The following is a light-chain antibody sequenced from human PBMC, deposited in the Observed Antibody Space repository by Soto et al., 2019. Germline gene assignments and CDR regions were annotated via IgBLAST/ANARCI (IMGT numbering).Light chain of an antibody. J-gene: IGLJ1*01. Sequence: QSALTQPRSVSGSPGQSVTISCTGTSSDVGSYNYVSWYQQHPGKAPKLMIYDVSKRPSGVPDRFSGSKSGNTASLTISGLQAEDEADYYCCSYAGSYNLYVFGTGTQLTVL. V-gene: IGLV2-11*01. CDR1: SSDVGSYNY. CDR2: DVS. CDR3: CSYAGSYNLYV.